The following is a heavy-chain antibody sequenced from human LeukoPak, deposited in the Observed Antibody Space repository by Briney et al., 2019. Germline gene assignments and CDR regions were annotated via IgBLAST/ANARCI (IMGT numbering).Heavy chain of an antibody. CDR3: ARDRYYALDV. Sequence: GGSLRLSCEASGFSLSNYWMHWVRQAPGKGLVWVSRINSDGSTTYADSVKGRFTISRDNAKNTLYLQMHSLRAEDTAVYYCARDRYYALDVWGQGTTVTVSS. J-gene: IGHJ6*02. D-gene: IGHD2-2*01. CDR1: GFSLSNYW. V-gene: IGHV3-74*03. CDR2: INSDGST.